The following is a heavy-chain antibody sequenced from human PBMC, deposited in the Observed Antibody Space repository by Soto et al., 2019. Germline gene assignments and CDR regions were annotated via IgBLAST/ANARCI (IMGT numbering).Heavy chain of an antibody. CDR2: ISYDGSNK. Sequence: VQLVESGGGVVQPGRSLRLSCAASGFTFSSYAMHWVRQAPGKGLEWVAVISYDGSNKYYADSVKGRFTISRDNSKNTLYLQMNSLRAEDTAVYYCARENGDYIFDYWGQGTLVTVSS. D-gene: IGHD4-17*01. V-gene: IGHV3-30-3*01. CDR1: GFTFSSYA. J-gene: IGHJ4*02. CDR3: ARENGDYIFDY.